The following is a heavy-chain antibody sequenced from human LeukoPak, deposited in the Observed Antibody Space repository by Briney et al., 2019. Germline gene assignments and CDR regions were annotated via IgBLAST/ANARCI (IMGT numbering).Heavy chain of an antibody. J-gene: IGHJ3*02. D-gene: IGHD7-27*01. CDR1: GGSISSSNW. CDR3: ARPTTGDRPALDAFDI. CDR2: IYHSGST. V-gene: IGHV4-4*02. Sequence: SETLSLTCAVSGGSISSSNWWSWVRQPPGKGLEWIGEIYHSGSTNYNPSLKSRVTISVDKSKNQFSLKLSSVTAADTAVYYCARPTTGDRPALDAFDIWGQGTMVTVSS.